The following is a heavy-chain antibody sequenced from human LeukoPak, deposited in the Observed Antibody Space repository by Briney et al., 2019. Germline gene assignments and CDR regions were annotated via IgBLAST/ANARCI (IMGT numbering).Heavy chain of an antibody. CDR2: TSFDESIK. V-gene: IGHV3-30*04. J-gene: IGHJ6*03. CDR3: AKENGEAIYYYYMDV. Sequence: GGSLRLSCAASGFTFSSYAMSWVRQAPGKGLEWVAVTSFDESIKYYADSVKGRFTISRDNSKNTLYLQMNSLRAEDTAVYYCAKENGEAIYYYYMDVWGKGTTVTISS. CDR1: GFTFSSYA. D-gene: IGHD3-10*01.